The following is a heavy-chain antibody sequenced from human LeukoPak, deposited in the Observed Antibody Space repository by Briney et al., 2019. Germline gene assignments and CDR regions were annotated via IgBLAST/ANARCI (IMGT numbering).Heavy chain of an antibody. D-gene: IGHD2-2*01. Sequence: SGGSLRLSCAASGFTFSSYAMHWVRQAPGKGLEWVAVISYDGSNKYYADSVKGRFTISRDNSKNTLYLQMNSLRAEDTAVYYCAKDEIVVVPAATGDIWGQGTMVTVSS. CDR2: ISYDGSNK. CDR1: GFTFSSYA. J-gene: IGHJ3*02. V-gene: IGHV3-30-3*01. CDR3: AKDEIVVVPAATGDI.